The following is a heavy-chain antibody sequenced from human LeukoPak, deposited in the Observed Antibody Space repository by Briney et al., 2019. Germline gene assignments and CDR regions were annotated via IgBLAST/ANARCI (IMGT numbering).Heavy chain of an antibody. CDR1: GFTFSSYA. CDR3: ATLRLSDHFDY. D-gene: IGHD2-15*01. Sequence: PGGSLRLSCAASGFTFSSYAMSWVRLAPGKGLEWVSAISDSGGNTYHADSVKGRFTISRDNSKNTLYLQMNSLRAEDTAVYYCATLRLSDHFDYWGQGTLVTVSS. J-gene: IGHJ4*02. CDR2: ISDSGGNT. V-gene: IGHV3-23*01.